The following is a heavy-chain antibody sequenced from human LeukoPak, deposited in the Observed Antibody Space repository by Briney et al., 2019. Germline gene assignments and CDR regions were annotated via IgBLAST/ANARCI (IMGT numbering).Heavy chain of an antibody. D-gene: IGHD3-10*01. CDR1: GGSISSYY. CDR3: ARRYYYGSGSYYRPTHFDY. V-gene: IGHV4-39*01. J-gene: IGHJ4*02. CDR2: IYYSGST. Sequence: SETLSLTCTVSGGSISSYYWSWIRQPPGKGLEWIGSIYYSGSTYYNPSLKSRVTISVDTSKNQFSPKLSSVTAADTAVYYCARRYYYGSGSYYRPTHFDYWGQGTLVTVSS.